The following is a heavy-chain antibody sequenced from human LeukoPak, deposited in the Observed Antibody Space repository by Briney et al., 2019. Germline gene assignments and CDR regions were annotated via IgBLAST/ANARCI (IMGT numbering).Heavy chain of an antibody. V-gene: IGHV4-34*01. CDR3: AREDRVFGVVRHYFDY. CDR2: INHSGST. D-gene: IGHD3-3*01. J-gene: IGHJ4*02. CDR1: GGSFSGYY. Sequence: SETLSLTCAVYGGSFSGYYWSWIRQPPGKGLEWIGEINHSGSTNYNPSLKSRVTISVDTSKNQFSLKLSSVTAADTAVYYCAREDRVFGVVRHYFDYWGQGTLVTVSS.